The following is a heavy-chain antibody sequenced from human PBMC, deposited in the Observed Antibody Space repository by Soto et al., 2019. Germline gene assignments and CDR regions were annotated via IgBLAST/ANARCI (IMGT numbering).Heavy chain of an antibody. Sequence: EVQLVDSGGGLVQPGGSLRLSCVASGFTVSAHDMTWVRQAPGKGLEWVSAIYTGGGTQYAASVKGRFIISRDSSNNTVYLRMNRVRVEDTAMYYCARDRDGLRFDPWGQGTLVTVSS. CDR2: IYTGGGT. J-gene: IGHJ5*02. D-gene: IGHD2-21*02. V-gene: IGHV3-66*01. CDR3: ARDRDGLRFDP. CDR1: GFTVSAHD.